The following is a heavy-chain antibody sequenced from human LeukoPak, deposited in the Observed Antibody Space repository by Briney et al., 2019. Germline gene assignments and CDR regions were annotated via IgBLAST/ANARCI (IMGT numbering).Heavy chain of an antibody. CDR1: GGSISSSSYY. CDR2: IYYSGST. V-gene: IGHV4-39*01. CDR3: ASIAARRGYYFDY. D-gene: IGHD6-6*01. J-gene: IGHJ4*02. Sequence: SETLSLTCTVSGGSISSSSYYWGWIRQPPGKGLEWIGSIYYSGSTYYNPSLKSRVTKSVDTSKNQFSLKLSSVTAADTAVYYCASIAARRGYYFDYWGQGTLVTVSS.